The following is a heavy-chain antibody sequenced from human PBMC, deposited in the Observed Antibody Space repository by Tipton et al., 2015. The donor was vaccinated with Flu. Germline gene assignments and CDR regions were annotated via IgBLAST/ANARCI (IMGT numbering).Heavy chain of an antibody. V-gene: IGHV4-59*08. CDR1: GGSISSYY. Sequence: TLSLTCTVSGGSISSYYWSRIRQPPGKGLEWIGYIYYSGSTNYNPSLKSRVTISVDTSKNQFSLKLSSVTAADTAVYYCARSKWAAGIDYWGQGTLVTVSS. CDR2: IYYSGST. J-gene: IGHJ4*02. CDR3: ARSKWAAGIDY. D-gene: IGHD1-26*01.